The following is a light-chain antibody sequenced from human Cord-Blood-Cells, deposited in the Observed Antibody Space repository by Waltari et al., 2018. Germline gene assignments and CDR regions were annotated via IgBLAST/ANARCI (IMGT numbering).Light chain of an antibody. J-gene: IGKJ4*01. V-gene: IGKV3-20*01. CDR2: GAS. Sequence: EIVLTQSPGTLSLSPGERATLSCRASPSVSSSYLAWYQQKPGQAPRLLIYGASSRATVIPDRFSGSGSGTDFTLTISRLEPEDFAVYYCQQYGSSSTFGGGTKVEIK. CDR3: QQYGSSST. CDR1: PSVSSSY.